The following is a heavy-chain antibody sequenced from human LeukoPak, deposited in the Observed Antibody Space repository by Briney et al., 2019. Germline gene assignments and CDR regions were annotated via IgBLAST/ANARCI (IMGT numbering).Heavy chain of an antibody. CDR2: IWYDASNR. Sequence: PGGSLRLSCAASGFTFSSYGIHWVRQAPGKGLEWVAVIWYDASNRYYADSVKGRFTISRDNSKNTLYLQMNSLRAEDTAVYFCARDLAAAATWFDPWGQGTLVTVSS. J-gene: IGHJ5*02. D-gene: IGHD6-13*01. V-gene: IGHV3-33*01. CDR1: GFTFSSYG. CDR3: ARDLAAAATWFDP.